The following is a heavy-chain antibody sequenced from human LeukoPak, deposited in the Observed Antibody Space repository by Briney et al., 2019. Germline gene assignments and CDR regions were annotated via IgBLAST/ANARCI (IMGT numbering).Heavy chain of an antibody. Sequence: PGGSLRLSCAASGFTFSSYWMSWVRQAPGKGLEWVANIKQDGSEKYYVDSVKGRFTISRDNAKNSLYLQMNSLRAEDTAVYHCAREGYYDILTGRTSGYYYGMDVWGQGTTVTVSS. J-gene: IGHJ6*02. CDR2: IKQDGSEK. CDR1: GFTFSSYW. CDR3: AREGYYDILTGRTSGYYYGMDV. D-gene: IGHD3-9*01. V-gene: IGHV3-7*01.